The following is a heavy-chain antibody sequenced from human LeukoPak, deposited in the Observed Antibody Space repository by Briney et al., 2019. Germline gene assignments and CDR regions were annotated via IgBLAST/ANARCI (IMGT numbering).Heavy chain of an antibody. J-gene: IGHJ4*02. CDR1: GYSFTSYW. Sequence: GESLKISCKGSGYSFTSYWISWVRQMPGKGLEWMGRIDPSDSYTNYSPSFQGHVTISADKSISTAYLQWSSLKASDTATYYCARHLHMGDDPFDYWGQGTLVTVSS. CDR3: ARHLHMGDDPFDY. V-gene: IGHV5-10-1*01. CDR2: IDPSDSYT. D-gene: IGHD2-21*02.